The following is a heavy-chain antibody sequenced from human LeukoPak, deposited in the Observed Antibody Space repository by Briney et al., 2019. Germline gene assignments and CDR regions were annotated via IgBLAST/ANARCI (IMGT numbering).Heavy chain of an antibody. J-gene: IGHJ4*02. D-gene: IGHD5-12*01. Sequence: PGRSLRLSCAASGFTFSSYGMHWVRQAPGKGLEWVAVISYDGSNKYYADSVKGRLTISRDNSKNTLYLQMNSLRAEDTAVYYCAKGEYSGYDCFDYWGQGTLVTVSS. CDR1: GFTFSSYG. V-gene: IGHV3-30*18. CDR2: ISYDGSNK. CDR3: AKGEYSGYDCFDY.